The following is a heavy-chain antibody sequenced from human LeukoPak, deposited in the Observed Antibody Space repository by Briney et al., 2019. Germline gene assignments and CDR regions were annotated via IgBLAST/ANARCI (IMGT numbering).Heavy chain of an antibody. CDR2: IYYSGST. CDR1: GGSISSYY. J-gene: IGHJ4*02. Sequence: SETLSLTCTVSGGSISSYYWSWIRQPPGKGLEWIGYIYYSGSTNYNPSLKSRVTISVDTSKNQFSLKLSSVTAADTAVYYCARGYGDFLVDYWGQGTQVTVSS. CDR3: ARGYGDFLVDY. V-gene: IGHV4-59*01. D-gene: IGHD4-17*01.